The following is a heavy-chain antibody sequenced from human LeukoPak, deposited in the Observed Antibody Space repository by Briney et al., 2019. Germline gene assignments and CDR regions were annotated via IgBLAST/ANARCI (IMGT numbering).Heavy chain of an antibody. CDR1: GFTFGRYW. Sequence: PGGSLRLSCAASGFTFGRYWMSWVRQAPGRGLEWVANTNADGSITYYVDSVNGRFTISRDNAKNSLYLQMSSLRAEDTAVYYCVSGISQWLYCGQGRLVTVYS. D-gene: IGHD6-19*01. CDR3: VSGISQWLY. CDR2: TNADGSIT. J-gene: IGHJ4*02. V-gene: IGHV3-7*01.